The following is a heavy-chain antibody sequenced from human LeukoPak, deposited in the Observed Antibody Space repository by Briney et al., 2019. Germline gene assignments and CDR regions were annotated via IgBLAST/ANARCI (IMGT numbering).Heavy chain of an antibody. CDR1: GFTFSSYS. D-gene: IGHD3-22*01. CDR3: AREYYYDSSGYPGAFDI. J-gene: IGHJ3*02. V-gene: IGHV3-21*04. Sequence: GGSLRLSCAASGFTFSSYSMNWVRQAPGKGLEWVSSISSSSSYIYYADSVKGRFTISRDNSKNTLYLQMNSLRAEDTAVYYCAREYYYDSSGYPGAFDIWGQGTMVTVSS. CDR2: ISSSSSYI.